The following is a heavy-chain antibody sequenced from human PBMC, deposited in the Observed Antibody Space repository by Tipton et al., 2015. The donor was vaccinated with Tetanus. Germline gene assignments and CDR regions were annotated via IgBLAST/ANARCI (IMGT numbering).Heavy chain of an antibody. CDR3: ARGGITAAGILDY. Sequence: TLSLTCTVSGASINSSRHFWAWIRQPPGKGLEWIGRIYTSGSTNYNPSLKSRVTISVDTSKNQFSLNLSSVTAADTAVYYCARGGITAAGILDYWGQGTLVTVSS. CDR1: GASINSSRHF. J-gene: IGHJ4*02. CDR2: IYTSGST. D-gene: IGHD6-13*01. V-gene: IGHV4-39*07.